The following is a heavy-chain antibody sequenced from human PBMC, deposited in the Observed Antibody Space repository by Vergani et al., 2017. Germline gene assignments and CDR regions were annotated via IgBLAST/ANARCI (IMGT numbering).Heavy chain of an antibody. V-gene: IGHV3-33*01. CDR3: ARTAMAHYYDSSGYPIDY. Sequence: QVQLVESGGGVVQPGRSLRLSCAASGFTFSSYGMHWVRQAPGKGLEWVAFIWYDGSNKYYADSVKGRFTISRDNSKNTLYLQMNSLRAEDTAVYYCARTAMAHYYDSSGYPIDYWGQGTLVTVSS. CDR1: GFTFSSYG. D-gene: IGHD3-22*01. CDR2: IWYDGSNK. J-gene: IGHJ4*02.